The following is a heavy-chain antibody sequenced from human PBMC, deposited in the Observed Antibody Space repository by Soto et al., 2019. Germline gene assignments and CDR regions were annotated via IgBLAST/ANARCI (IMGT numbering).Heavy chain of an antibody. V-gene: IGHV3-23*01. Sequence: GSLRLSCASSGFTFSDFGMSWVRQAPGKGLEWVAVISASADATCYAASVKGRFTLSRDNSRNILYLQMNSLTVADTAVYYCAKKLTTYAVVPADYWGQGTQVTVSS. CDR1: GFTFSDFG. CDR2: ISASADAT. D-gene: IGHD3-3*01. CDR3: AKKLTTYAVVPADY. J-gene: IGHJ4*02.